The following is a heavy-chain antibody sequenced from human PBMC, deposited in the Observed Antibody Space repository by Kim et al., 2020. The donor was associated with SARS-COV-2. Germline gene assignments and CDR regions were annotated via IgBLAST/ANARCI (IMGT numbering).Heavy chain of an antibody. V-gene: IGHV3-11*03. J-gene: IGHJ4*02. CDR2: ISSRSEYT. CDR1: GFIFSDFY. D-gene: IGHD2-15*01. Sequence: GGSLRLSCTASGFIFSDFYMSWIRQATGKGLEWISYISSRSEYTYYADSVRGRLTISRDNAKNSWYLQINSVRADDTAMYYCTGGRALDFWGQGTLVTVS. CDR3: TGGRALDF.